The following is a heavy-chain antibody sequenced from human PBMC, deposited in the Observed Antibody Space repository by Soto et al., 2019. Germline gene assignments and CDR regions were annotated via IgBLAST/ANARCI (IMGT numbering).Heavy chain of an antibody. V-gene: IGHV4-4*02. D-gene: IGHD2-2*01. CDR3: ARNGDCSSSRCNVGWFDP. Sequence: PSETLSLTCAVSGDSVNTHYWWSWVRQSPGKGLEWIGETHHSGSTHYNPSLNSRVTISVDKSKNDFSLKLTSVTAADTAVYYCARNGDCSSSRCNVGWFDPWGRGTLVTVS. J-gene: IGHJ5*02. CDR1: GDSVNTHYW. CDR2: THHSGST.